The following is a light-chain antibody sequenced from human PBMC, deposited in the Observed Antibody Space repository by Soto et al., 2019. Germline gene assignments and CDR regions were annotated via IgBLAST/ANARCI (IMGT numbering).Light chain of an antibody. J-gene: IGLJ7*01. Sequence: QSVLTQPPSASGTPGQRVTISCSGSSSNIGSNTVNWYQQLPGTAPKLLIYSNNQRPSGVPDRFSGSKSGTSASLAISGLQAEDEDDYYCAAWDDSRNGVVFGGGTQLTVL. V-gene: IGLV1-44*01. CDR1: SSNIGSNT. CDR3: AAWDDSRNGVV. CDR2: SNN.